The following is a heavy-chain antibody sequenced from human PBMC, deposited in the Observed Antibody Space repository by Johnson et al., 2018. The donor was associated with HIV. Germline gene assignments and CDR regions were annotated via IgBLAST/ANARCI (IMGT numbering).Heavy chain of an antibody. CDR2: VNWNGDRT. CDR1: GFTFDDYG. Sequence: VQLVESGGGLVQPGRSLRLSCVASGFTFDDYGMSWVRQAPGKGLEWVSGVNWNGDRTGYADSVKGRFTISRDNAKKSLYLQMNSLKTEDTAVYYCTTWTYYGAFDIWGQGTMVTVSS. D-gene: IGHD1-26*01. V-gene: IGHV3-20*04. J-gene: IGHJ3*02. CDR3: TTWTYYGAFDI.